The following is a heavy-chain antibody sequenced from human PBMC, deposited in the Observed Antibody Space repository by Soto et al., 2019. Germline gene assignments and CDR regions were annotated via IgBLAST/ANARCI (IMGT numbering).Heavy chain of an antibody. CDR2: IRSKAYGGKT. Sequence: GGSLRLSCTASGFTFGDYAMSWFRQAPGKGLEWVGFIRSKAYGGKTEYAASVKGRFTISRDDSKIIAYLQMNSLKTEDTAVYYCTRGGDFWSGYYTGDYYYYYMDVWGKGTTVTVSS. CDR3: TRGGDFWSGYYTGDYYYYYMDV. CDR1: GFTFGDYA. V-gene: IGHV3-49*03. D-gene: IGHD3-3*01. J-gene: IGHJ6*03.